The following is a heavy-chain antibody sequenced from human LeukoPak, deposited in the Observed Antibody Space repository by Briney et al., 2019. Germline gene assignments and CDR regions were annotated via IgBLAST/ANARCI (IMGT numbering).Heavy chain of an antibody. J-gene: IGHJ4*02. V-gene: IGHV3-7*03. D-gene: IGHD4-17*01. CDR2: IKQDGSEK. CDR3: ARGQTTVTN. Sequence: GGSLRLSCAASGFTFSSYWMSWVRQAPGKGREWVASIKQDGSEKYYLDSVKGRFTISRDNAKNSLYLQMNSLRAEDTAVYYCARGQTTVTNWGQGTLVTVSS. CDR1: GFTFSSYW.